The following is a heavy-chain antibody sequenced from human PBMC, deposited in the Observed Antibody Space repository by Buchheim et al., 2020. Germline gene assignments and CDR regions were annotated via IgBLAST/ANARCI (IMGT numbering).Heavy chain of an antibody. CDR1: GFTFSSYG. J-gene: IGHJ3*02. V-gene: IGHV3-30*18. CDR2: ISYDGSNK. D-gene: IGHD2-21*01. CDR3: AKVGILWWLTDAFDI. Sequence: QVQLVESGGGVVQPGRSLRLSCAASGFTFSSYGMHWVRQAPGKGLEWVAVISYDGSNKYYADSVKGRFTISRDNSKNTLYLQMNSLGAEDTAGYYWAKVGILWWLTDAFDIWGQGT.